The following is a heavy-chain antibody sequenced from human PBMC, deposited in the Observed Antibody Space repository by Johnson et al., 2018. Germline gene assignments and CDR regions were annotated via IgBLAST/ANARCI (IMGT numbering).Heavy chain of an antibody. J-gene: IGHJ3*02. CDR3: SKDRHYYDRPQDAFDI. CDR1: GFTFSSYS. CDR2: ISSSSSTI. Sequence: EVQLLESGGGLEQXGGSLRLSCAASGFTFSSYSMNWVRQAPGKGLEWVSYISSSSSTIYYADSVKGRFTISRDNSKNTLYLQMNSLRAEDTAVYYWSKDRHYYDRPQDAFDIWGQGTMVTVSS. V-gene: IGHV3-48*01. D-gene: IGHD3-22*01.